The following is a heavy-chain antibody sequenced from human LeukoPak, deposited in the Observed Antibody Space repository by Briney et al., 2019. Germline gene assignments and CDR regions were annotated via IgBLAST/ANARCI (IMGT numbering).Heavy chain of an antibody. CDR3: ARGDTNYYGSGSYQVPFDS. CDR2: INHSGST. D-gene: IGHD3-10*01. J-gene: IGHJ4*02. CDR1: GGSFSAYY. V-gene: IGHV4-34*01. Sequence: PSETLSLTCAVYGGSFSAYYWTWIRQPPGKGLEWIGEINHSGSTSYNPSLKRRVTISLDTSKNQFSLKLSSVTAADTAVYFCARGDTNYYGSGSYQVPFDSWGQGTLVT.